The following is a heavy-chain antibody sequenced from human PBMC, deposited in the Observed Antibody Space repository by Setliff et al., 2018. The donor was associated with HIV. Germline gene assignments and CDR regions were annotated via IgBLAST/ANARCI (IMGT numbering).Heavy chain of an antibody. CDR2: IRSKAYGGTT. J-gene: IGHJ3*02. D-gene: IGHD5-18*01. Sequence: GGSLRLSCPASGFTFGDYAMSWVRQAPGKGLEWVGFIRSKAYGGTTEYAASVKDRFTVSRDDSKSIAYLQINSLKTEDTAVYYCTRDKGYAFDIWGQGTMVTVSS. V-gene: IGHV3-49*04. CDR3: TRDKGYAFDI. CDR1: GFTFGDYA.